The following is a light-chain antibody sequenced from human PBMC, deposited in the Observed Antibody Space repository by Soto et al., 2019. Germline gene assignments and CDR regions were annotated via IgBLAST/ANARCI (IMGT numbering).Light chain of an antibody. CDR3: CSYARSSTYV. CDR2: EGS. V-gene: IGLV2-23*01. CDR1: SSDVGSYNL. J-gene: IGLJ1*01. Sequence: QSALTQPDSVSGSPGQSITISCTGTSSDVGSYNLVSWYQQHPGKAPKLIIYEGSKRPSGVSNRFSGSKSGNTASLTISGLQAEDEADYYCCSYARSSTYVFGSGTKLTVL.